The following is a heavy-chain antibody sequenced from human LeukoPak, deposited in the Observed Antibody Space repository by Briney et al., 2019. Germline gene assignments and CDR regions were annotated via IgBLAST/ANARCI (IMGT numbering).Heavy chain of an antibody. CDR3: AKGGNSSGRYITTLYYFDY. J-gene: IGHJ4*02. D-gene: IGHD6-19*01. CDR2: ISGSGGST. CDR1: GFTFSSYA. V-gene: IGHV3-23*01. Sequence: GGSLRLSCAASGFTFSSYAMSWVRQAPGKGLEWVSAISGSGGSTYYADSVKGRFTISRDNSKNTLYLQMNSLRAEDTAVYYCAKGGNSSGRYITTLYYFDYWGQGTLVTVSS.